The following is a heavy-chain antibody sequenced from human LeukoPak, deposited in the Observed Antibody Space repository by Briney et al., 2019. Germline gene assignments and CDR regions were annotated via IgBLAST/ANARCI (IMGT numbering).Heavy chain of an antibody. J-gene: IGHJ4*02. CDR3: ARGYYDFWSGDY. Sequence: ASVKVSCKASGYTFTSYDINWVRQATGQGREWMGWMNPNSGNTGYAQKFQGRVTIIRNTSISTAYMELSGLRSEDTAVYYRARGYYDFWSGDYWGQGTLVTVSS. V-gene: IGHV1-8*03. D-gene: IGHD3-3*01. CDR1: GYTFTSYD. CDR2: MNPNSGNT.